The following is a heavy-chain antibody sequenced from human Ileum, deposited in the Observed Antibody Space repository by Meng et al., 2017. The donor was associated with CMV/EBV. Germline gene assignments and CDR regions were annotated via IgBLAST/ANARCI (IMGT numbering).Heavy chain of an antibody. CDR1: GNIFTGYY. J-gene: IGHJ4*02. CDR3: ARENWVYDY. CDR2: INLNSGVI. Sequence: QMQLLQLGTELKKPGASGKVSCKASGNIFTGYYMHWVRQAPGQGLEWVGCINLNSGVIDFAQKFQGRITLTRDTSITTAYMELTRLIYDDTAVYYCARENWVYDYWGQGTLVTVSS. V-gene: IGHV1-2*02. D-gene: IGHD7-27*01.